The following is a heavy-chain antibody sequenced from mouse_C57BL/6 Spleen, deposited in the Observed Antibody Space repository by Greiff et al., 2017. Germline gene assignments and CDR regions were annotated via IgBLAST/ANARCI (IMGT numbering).Heavy chain of an antibody. CDR1: GYAFSSSW. CDR2: IYPGDGDT. CDR3: ARDYDGYYGKAMDY. D-gene: IGHD2-3*01. V-gene: IGHV1-82*01. J-gene: IGHJ4*01. Sequence: QVQLQQSGPELVKPGASVKISCKASGYAFSSSWMNWVKQRPGKGLEWIVRIYPGDGDTNYNGKFKGKATLTADKSSSTAYMQLSSLTSEDSAVYFCARDYDGYYGKAMDYWGQGTSVTVSS.